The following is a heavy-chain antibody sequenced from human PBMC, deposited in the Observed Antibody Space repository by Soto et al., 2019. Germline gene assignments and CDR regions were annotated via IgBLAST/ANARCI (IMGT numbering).Heavy chain of an antibody. V-gene: IGHV1-2*02. J-gene: IGHJ5*02. CDR2: INPNSRGT. CDR3: ARVTLKAGNWFDP. CDR1: EYTFTDYF. Sequence: ASVKVSCKASEYTFTDYFIHWVRQAPGQGFEWMGWINPNSRGTNYAQKFQGRVTMTRDTSNSTAYMELRGLTSDDTAVYYCARVTLKAGNWFDPWCQGTLVTVSS.